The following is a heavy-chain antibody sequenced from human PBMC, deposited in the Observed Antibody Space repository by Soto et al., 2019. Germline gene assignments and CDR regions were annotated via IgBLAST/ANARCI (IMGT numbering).Heavy chain of an antibody. CDR2: IYYSGST. CDR3: ARGGSSSSVRDYYYGMDV. CDR1: GGSISGGGYY. D-gene: IGHD6-6*01. J-gene: IGHJ6*02. Sequence: SSETLALTFTVSGGSISGGGYYWSCIRQHPWKGLEWILYIYYSGSTYYNPSLKSRFTISVDTSKNQFYLKLSSVTAADTAVYYCARGGSSSSVRDYYYGMDVWGQGTTVTVSS. V-gene: IGHV4-31*03.